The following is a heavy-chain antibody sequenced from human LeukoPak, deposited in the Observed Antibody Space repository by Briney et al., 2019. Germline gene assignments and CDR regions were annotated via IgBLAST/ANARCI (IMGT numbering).Heavy chain of an antibody. Sequence: GGSLRLSCAASGFTFSSYSMNWVRQAPGKGLEWVSYISSSSSTIYYADSVKGRFTISRDNAKNSLYLQMNSLRAEDTAVYYCARTQDGEIDYWGQGTLVTVSS. CDR1: GFTFSSYS. J-gene: IGHJ4*02. CDR2: ISSSSSTI. V-gene: IGHV3-48*01. CDR3: ARTQDGEIDY.